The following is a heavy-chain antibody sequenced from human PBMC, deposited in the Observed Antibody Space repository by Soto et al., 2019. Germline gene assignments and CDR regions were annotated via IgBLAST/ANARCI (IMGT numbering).Heavy chain of an antibody. CDR2: IYHSGST. CDR1: GGTIVDLDSR. CDR3: ARTQMAAADNFDY. V-gene: IGHV4-4*02. D-gene: IGHD6-13*01. Sequence: LVTMRLTYAVSGGTIVDLDSRRSRVQQPPGKGLEWIGEIYHSGSTNYNPSLKSRVTISVDKSKNQFSLKLSSVTAADTAVYYCARTQMAAADNFDYWGQGTLVTVSS. J-gene: IGHJ4*02.